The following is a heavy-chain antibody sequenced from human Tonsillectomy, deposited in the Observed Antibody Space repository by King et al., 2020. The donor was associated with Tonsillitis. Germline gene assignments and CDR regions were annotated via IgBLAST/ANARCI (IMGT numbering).Heavy chain of an antibody. CDR3: AKSQQLADFDY. CDR2: IRYDGSNK. J-gene: IGHJ4*02. CDR1: GFTFSSYG. Sequence: VQLVESGGGVVQPGGSLRLSCAASGFTFSSYGMHWVRQAPGKGLEWVAFIRYDGSNKYYADSVKGRFTISRDNSKNTLYLQMNSLRAEDTAVYYCAKSQQLADFDYWGQGTLVTVSS. D-gene: IGHD6-13*01. V-gene: IGHV3-30*02.